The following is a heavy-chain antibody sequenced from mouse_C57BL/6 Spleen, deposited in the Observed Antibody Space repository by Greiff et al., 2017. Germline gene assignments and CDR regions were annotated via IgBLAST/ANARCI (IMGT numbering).Heavy chain of an antibody. CDR2: INPSNGGT. V-gene: IGHV1-53*01. J-gene: IGHJ1*03. CDR3: AREGVVATRGTYGYIDV. Sequence: VQLQESGTELVKPGASVKLSCKASGYTFTSYWMHWVKQRPGQGLEWIGNINPSNGGTNYNEKFKSKATLTVDKSSSTAYMQLSSLTSEDSAVYYCAREGVVATRGTYGYIDVWGTGTTVTVSS. D-gene: IGHD1-1*01. CDR1: GYTFTSYW.